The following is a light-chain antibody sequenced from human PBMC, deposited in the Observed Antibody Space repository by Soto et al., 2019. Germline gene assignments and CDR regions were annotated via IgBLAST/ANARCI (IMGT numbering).Light chain of an antibody. Sequence: QSVLTQPASVSGSPGQSITISCTGTSSDVGGYNYVSWYQQHPGKAPKLMIYDVSNRPSGVSSRFSGSKSGNTASLTISGLQAEDGADYYCSSYTSSSIPYVFGTEIKVTVL. CDR2: DVS. V-gene: IGLV2-14*01. J-gene: IGLJ1*01. CDR3: SSYTSSSIPYV. CDR1: SSDVGGYNY.